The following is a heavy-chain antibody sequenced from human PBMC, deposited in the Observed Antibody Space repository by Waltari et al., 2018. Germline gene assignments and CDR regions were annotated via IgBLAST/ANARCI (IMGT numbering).Heavy chain of an antibody. CDR2: INKDGTET. D-gene: IGHD6-19*01. J-gene: IGHJ4*02. V-gene: IGHV3-7*03. CDR3: IRDYGSPY. CDR1: GFTLGNYW. Sequence: EAQQVESGSDLVQPGASVRLPCVVSGFTLGNYWMSWVSQAPGKGLEWVANINKDGTETYYVDSVRGRFTISKDDAKNSVYLQMNSLKVEDTAVYYCIRDYGSPYWGQGTLVTVSS.